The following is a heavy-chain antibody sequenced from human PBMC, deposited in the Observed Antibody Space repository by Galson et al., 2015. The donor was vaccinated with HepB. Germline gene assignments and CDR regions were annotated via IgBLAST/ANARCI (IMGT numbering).Heavy chain of an antibody. CDR3: ARSSLLGGDWFYCDL. V-gene: IGHV3-48*02. CDR1: KLNLSSDS. D-gene: IGHD3-9*01. J-gene: IGHJ4*02. CDR2: VSSGIRRV. Sequence: CKLNLSSDSKNWFRPAPGKGLEWVSYVSSGIRRVFYADSLKGRFTVARDNAKNPLYLQMNSIRDEDTAVYYCARSSLLGGDWFYCDLWGQGTLVVVSS.